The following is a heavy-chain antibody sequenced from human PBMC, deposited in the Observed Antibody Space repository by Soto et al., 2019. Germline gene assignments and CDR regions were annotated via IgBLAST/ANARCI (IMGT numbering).Heavy chain of an antibody. CDR1: GFTFSSYS. CDR3: ARWXILLWFGELSRLGAFDI. CDR2: ISSSSSYI. Sequence: NPGGSLRLSCAASGFTFSSYSMNWVRQAPGKGLEWVSSISSSSSYIYYADSVKGRFTISRDNAKNSLYLQMNSLRAEDTAVYYCARWXILLWFGELSRLGAFDIWGQGTMVTVSS. V-gene: IGHV3-21*01. D-gene: IGHD3-10*01. J-gene: IGHJ3*02.